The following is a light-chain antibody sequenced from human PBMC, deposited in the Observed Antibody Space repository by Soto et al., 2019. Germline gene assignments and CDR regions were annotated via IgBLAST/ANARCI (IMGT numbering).Light chain of an antibody. V-gene: IGLV2-11*01. CDR1: SSDVGIYNY. CDR3: CSYGGAYTFVI. CDR2: DVT. J-gene: IGLJ2*01. Sequence: QSALTQPRSVSGSPGQSVTISCTGTSSDVGIYNYVSWYQQHPGKAPKLIIFDVTKRPSGVPDRFSGSKSGNTASLTISGLQAEDEADYFSCSYGGAYTFVIFGGGTKLTVL.